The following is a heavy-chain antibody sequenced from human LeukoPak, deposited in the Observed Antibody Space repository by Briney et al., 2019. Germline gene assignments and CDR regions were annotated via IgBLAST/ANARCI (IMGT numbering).Heavy chain of an antibody. D-gene: IGHD6-19*01. CDR1: GYTLTELS. Sequence: ASVTVSCTVSGYTLTELSIHWVRQAPGKGLEWMGGFDPEDDETIYAQKFQGRVTMTEGTSTDTAYMELSSLRSEDTAVYYCAMGAVAGTLVWFDPWGQGTLVTVSS. CDR2: FDPEDDET. J-gene: IGHJ5*02. V-gene: IGHV1-24*01. CDR3: AMGAVAGTLVWFDP.